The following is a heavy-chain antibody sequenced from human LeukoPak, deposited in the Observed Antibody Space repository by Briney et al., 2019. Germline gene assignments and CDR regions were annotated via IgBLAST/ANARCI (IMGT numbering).Heavy chain of an antibody. CDR2: ISSSSSTI. CDR1: GFTFSSYS. D-gene: IGHD6-13*01. CDR3: AREGDSSSWYELGFDP. Sequence: GGSLRLSCAASGFTFSSYSMNWVRQAPGKGLEWVSYISSSSSTIYYADSVKGRFTISRDNAKNSLYLQMNSLRAEDTAVYYCAREGDSSSWYELGFDPWGQGTPVTVSS. J-gene: IGHJ5*02. V-gene: IGHV3-48*04.